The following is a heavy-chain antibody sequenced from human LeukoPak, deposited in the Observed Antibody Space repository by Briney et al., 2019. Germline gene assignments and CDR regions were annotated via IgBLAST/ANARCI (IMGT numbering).Heavy chain of an antibody. V-gene: IGHV1-2*02. D-gene: IGHD2-15*01. CDR1: GYTFTGYY. J-gene: IGHJ3*02. Sequence: GASVKVSCKASGYTFTGYYMHWVRQAPGQGLEWMGWINPNSGGTNYAQKFQGRVTMTRDTSISTAYMELSSLRSEDTAVYYCARYYCSGGSCYPYDAFDIWGQGTMVTVSS. CDR2: INPNSGGT. CDR3: ARYYCSGGSCYPYDAFDI.